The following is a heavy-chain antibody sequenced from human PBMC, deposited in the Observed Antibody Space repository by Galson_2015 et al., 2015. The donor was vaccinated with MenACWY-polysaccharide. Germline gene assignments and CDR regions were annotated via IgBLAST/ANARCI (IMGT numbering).Heavy chain of an antibody. J-gene: IGHJ5*01. Sequence: SLRLSCAASGFTFSGHGMTWVRQSPGRGLEWVSTINNAATNTHYSDSVRGRFTISRDNSRNTLYLQMNSLRAEGTAIYYCSAWLWNQFDTWGHGIVVTVSS. V-gene: IGHV3-23*01. D-gene: IGHD2-21*01. CDR3: SAWLWNQFDT. CDR2: INNAATNT. CDR1: GFTFSGHG.